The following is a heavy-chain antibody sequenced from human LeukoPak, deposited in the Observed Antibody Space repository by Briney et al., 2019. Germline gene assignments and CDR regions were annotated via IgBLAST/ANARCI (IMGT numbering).Heavy chain of an antibody. CDR3: ARDWVSAAGTYLEYYFDY. J-gene: IGHJ4*02. CDR2: IIPIFGTA. D-gene: IGHD6-13*01. Sequence: SVKVSCKASGGTFSSYAISWVRQAPGQGLEWMGRIIPIFGTANYAQKFRGRVTITTDESTSTAYMELSSLRSEDTGVYYCARDWVSAAGTYLEYYFDYWGQGTLVTVSS. CDR1: GGTFSSYA. V-gene: IGHV1-69*05.